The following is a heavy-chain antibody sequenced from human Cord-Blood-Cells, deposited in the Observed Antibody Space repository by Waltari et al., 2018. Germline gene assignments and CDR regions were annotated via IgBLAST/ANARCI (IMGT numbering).Heavy chain of an antibody. Sequence: QVQLQQWGAGLLKPSETLSLTCAVYGGSFSGYYWSWTRQPPGKGLEWSGEINHSGSTNYNPSLKSRVTISVDTSKNQFSLKLSSVTAADTAVYYCARFRGDVVPAANYFDYWGQGTLVTVSS. CDR3: ARFRGDVVPAANYFDY. V-gene: IGHV4-34*01. D-gene: IGHD2-2*01. J-gene: IGHJ4*02. CDR1: GGSFSGYY. CDR2: INHSGST.